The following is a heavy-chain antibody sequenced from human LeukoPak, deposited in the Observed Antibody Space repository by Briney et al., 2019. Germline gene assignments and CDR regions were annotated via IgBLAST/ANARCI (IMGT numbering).Heavy chain of an antibody. J-gene: IGHJ5*02. CDR2: INHSGST. CDR3: ATPPSAYYDFWSGS. Sequence: SETLSLTCAVYGGSFSGYYWSWIRQPPGKGLEWIREINHSGSTNYNPSLKSRVTISVDTSKNQFSLKLSSVTAADTAVYYCATPPSAYYDFWSGSWGQGTLVTVSS. V-gene: IGHV4-34*01. D-gene: IGHD3-3*01. CDR1: GGSFSGYY.